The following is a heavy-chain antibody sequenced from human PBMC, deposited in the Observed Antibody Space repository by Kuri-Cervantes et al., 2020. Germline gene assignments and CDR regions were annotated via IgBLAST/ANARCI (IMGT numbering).Heavy chain of an antibody. CDR2: MNPNSGNT. J-gene: IGHJ6*02. V-gene: IGHV1-8*01. Sequence: ASVKVSCKASGYTFTSYDINWVRQATGQGLEWMGWMNPNSGNTGYAQKFQGRVTMTEDTSTDTAYMELSSLRSEDTAVYYCATGWSLWGDGYNYGGRYYYYGMDVWGQGTTVTVSS. CDR1: GYTFTSYD. D-gene: IGHD5-24*01. CDR3: ATGWSLWGDGYNYGGRYYYYGMDV.